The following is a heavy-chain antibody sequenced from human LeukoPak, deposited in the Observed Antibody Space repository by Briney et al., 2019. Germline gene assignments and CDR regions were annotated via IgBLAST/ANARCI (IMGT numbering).Heavy chain of an antibody. CDR1: GGSISSGGYY. D-gene: IGHD5-12*01. V-gene: IGHV4-31*01. CDR2: IYYSGST. CDR3: ARGQDGYEIH. J-gene: IGHJ4*02. Sequence: SQTLSLTCTVSGGSISSGGYYWGWIRQHPGKGLEWIGYIYYSGSTYYNPSLKSQFTISVDTSKNQFSLKLSSVTAADTAVYYCARGQDGYEIHWGQGTLVTVSS.